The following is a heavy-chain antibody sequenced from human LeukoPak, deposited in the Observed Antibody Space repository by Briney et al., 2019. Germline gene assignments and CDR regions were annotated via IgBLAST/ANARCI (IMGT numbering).Heavy chain of an antibody. Sequence: GGSRRLSCAASGFTFSSYSMNWVRQAPGKGLEWVSSISSSSSYIYYADSVKGRFTISRDNAKNSLYLQMNSLRAEDTAVYYCARDNWSKYYFDYWGQGTLVTVSS. CDR2: ISSSSSYI. CDR3: ARDNWSKYYFDY. CDR1: GFTFSSYS. V-gene: IGHV3-21*01. D-gene: IGHD1/OR15-1a*01. J-gene: IGHJ4*02.